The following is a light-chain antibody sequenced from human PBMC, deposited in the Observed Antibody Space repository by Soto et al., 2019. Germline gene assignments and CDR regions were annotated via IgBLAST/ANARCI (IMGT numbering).Light chain of an antibody. CDR3: SSYTSSNTSV. Sequence: QSVLTQPASVSGSPGQSIAISCTGTSVDVGGFEYVSWYQQHPGKVPKLMIYDVNNRPSGVSNRFSGSKSGNTASLTISGLQAEDEADYFCSSYTSSNTSVFGTGTKVTVL. CDR1: SVDVGGFEY. CDR2: DVN. J-gene: IGLJ1*01. V-gene: IGLV2-14*03.